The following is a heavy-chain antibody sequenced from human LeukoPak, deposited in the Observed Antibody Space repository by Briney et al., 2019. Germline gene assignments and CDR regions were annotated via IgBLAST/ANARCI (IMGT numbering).Heavy chain of an antibody. V-gene: IGHV1-24*01. CDR3: AKVDDSSSWGVY. CDR2: FDPEDGET. CDR1: GYTLSKLS. Sequence: ASVTVSCKVSGYTLSKLSMHWVRQAPGKGLEWMGGFDPEDGETIYAQKFQGRVTMTEDTSTDTANMELSSLRSEDTAVYYCAKVDDSSSWGVYWGQGTLVTVSS. J-gene: IGHJ4*02. D-gene: IGHD6-13*01.